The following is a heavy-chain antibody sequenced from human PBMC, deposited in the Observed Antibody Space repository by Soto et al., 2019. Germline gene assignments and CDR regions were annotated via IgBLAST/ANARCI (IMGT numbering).Heavy chain of an antibody. CDR1: GGSISRYY. CDR3: ARLSTSYCFDY. V-gene: IGHV4-59*01. J-gene: IGHJ4*02. D-gene: IGHD1-1*01. CDR2: IYYSGST. Sequence: TLSLTCPVSGGSISRYYWSWIRQPPGKGLEWIGYIYYSGSTNYNPSLKSRVTISVDTSKNQFSLKMSSVTAADTAVYYCARLSTSYCFDYWGQGTLVTVSS.